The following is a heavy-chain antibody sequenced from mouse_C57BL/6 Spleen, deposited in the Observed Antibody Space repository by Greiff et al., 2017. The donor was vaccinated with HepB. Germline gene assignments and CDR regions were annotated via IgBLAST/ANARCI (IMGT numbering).Heavy chain of an antibody. CDR1: GYSFTSYY. V-gene: IGHV1-66*01. Sequence: QVQLQQSGPELVKPGASVKISCKASGYSFTSYYIYWVKQRPGKGLEWIGWIYPGSGNTKYNEKVKGKATLTADTASSTAYMQLSSLKSEDTAVYYCARSAGLRRYFDVWGTGTTVTVSS. J-gene: IGHJ1*03. D-gene: IGHD2-4*01. CDR2: IYPGSGNT. CDR3: ARSAGLRRYFDV.